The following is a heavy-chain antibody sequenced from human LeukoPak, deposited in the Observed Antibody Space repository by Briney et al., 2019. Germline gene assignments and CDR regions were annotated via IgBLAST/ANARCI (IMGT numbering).Heavy chain of an antibody. Sequence: PGRFLRLSCAASGFTFSTYGLHWVRQAPGKGLEWVALIWYDGSNKYYADSVKGRFTISRDNSKNTLYLQMNSLRAEDTAVYYCAREKQKYSSGWYCLDYWGQGTLVTVSS. CDR1: GFTFSTYG. J-gene: IGHJ4*02. CDR2: IWYDGSNK. V-gene: IGHV3-33*01. CDR3: AREKQKYSSGWYCLDY. D-gene: IGHD6-19*01.